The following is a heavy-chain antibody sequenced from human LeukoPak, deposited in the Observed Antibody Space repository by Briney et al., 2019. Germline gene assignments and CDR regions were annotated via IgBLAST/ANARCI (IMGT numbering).Heavy chain of an antibody. CDR2: ISAYNGNT. CDR3: ARDPRYYMDV. J-gene: IGHJ6*03. V-gene: IGHV1-18*01. Sequence: GPGKGPCQASGLTVPTSGIRWMGTGPGQGPEWMGWISAYNGNTNYAQKLQGRVTMTTDTSTSTAYMELRSLRSDDTAVYYCARDPRYYMDVWGKGTTVTVSS. CDR1: GLTVPTSG.